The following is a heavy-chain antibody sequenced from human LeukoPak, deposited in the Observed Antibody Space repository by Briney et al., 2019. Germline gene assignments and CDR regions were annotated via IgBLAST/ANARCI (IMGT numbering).Heavy chain of an antibody. Sequence: SETLSLTCAVYGGSFSGYYWRGIRQPPGKGLEWIGEINNSGSTNYNPSLKSRVTISVDTSKNQFSLKVCSVTAADTAVYYCARAGDRSGYAGYWGQGTLGTVSS. CDR3: ARAGDRSGYAGY. J-gene: IGHJ4*02. V-gene: IGHV4-34*01. D-gene: IGHD3-22*01. CDR1: GGSFSGYY. CDR2: INNSGST.